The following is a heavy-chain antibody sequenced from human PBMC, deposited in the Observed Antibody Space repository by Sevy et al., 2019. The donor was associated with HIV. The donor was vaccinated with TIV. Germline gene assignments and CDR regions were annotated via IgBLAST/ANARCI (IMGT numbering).Heavy chain of an antibody. D-gene: IGHD2-21*02. CDR1: GFTFSRYS. V-gene: IGHV3-48*02. CDR3: ARGPDCGGDCDVGFYYPLDV. Sequence: GGSLRLSCAASGFTFSRYSMNWVRQAPGKGLEWISYTSSNSAAIYYPDSVKGRFTISRDNANSALILQMNSLRDDDTAVYYCARGPDCGGDCDVGFYYPLDVWGQGTTVTVSS. CDR2: TSSNSAAI. J-gene: IGHJ6*02.